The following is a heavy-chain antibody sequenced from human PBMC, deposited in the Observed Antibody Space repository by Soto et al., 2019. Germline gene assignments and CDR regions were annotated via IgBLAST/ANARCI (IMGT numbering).Heavy chain of an antibody. CDR2: VSINETTT. CDR1: GFTFTNYW. Sequence: GESLKISCVASGFTFTNYWMHWVRQAPGKGLVWVSRVSINETTTTYADSVRGRFAISRDNAKNTLYLQMNSLRAEDTAVYYCTRTPKYCSGGNCYVTAFDFWGQGTLVTVSS. CDR3: TRTPKYCSGGNCYVTAFDF. V-gene: IGHV3-74*01. D-gene: IGHD2-15*01. J-gene: IGHJ4*01.